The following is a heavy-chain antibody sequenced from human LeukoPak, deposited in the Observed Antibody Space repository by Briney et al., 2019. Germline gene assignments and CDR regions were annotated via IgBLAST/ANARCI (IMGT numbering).Heavy chain of an antibody. D-gene: IGHD3-10*01. CDR2: ISAYNGNT. J-gene: IGHJ5*02. Sequence: GASVKVSCKASGYTFTSYGISWVRQAPGQGLEWMGWISAYNGNTNYAQKLQGRVTMTTDTSTSTAYMALRSLRSDDTAVYYCARDRQYYYGSGSYYSPNQNWFDPWGQGTLVTVSS. CDR3: ARDRQYYYGSGSYYSPNQNWFDP. CDR1: GYTFTSYG. V-gene: IGHV1-18*01.